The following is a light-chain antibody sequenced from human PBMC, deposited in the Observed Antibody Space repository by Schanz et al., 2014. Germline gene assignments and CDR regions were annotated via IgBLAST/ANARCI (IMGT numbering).Light chain of an antibody. CDR2: GAS. V-gene: IGKV3-20*01. CDR1: QSVSSSY. CDR3: QQYGSSPWT. Sequence: ENVLTQSPGTLSLSPGERATLSCRASQSVSSSYLAWYQQKPGQAPRLLIYGASSRATGIPDRFSGSGSGTEFTLTISGLQSEDFAVYYCQQYGSSPWTFGQGTKVEIK. J-gene: IGKJ1*01.